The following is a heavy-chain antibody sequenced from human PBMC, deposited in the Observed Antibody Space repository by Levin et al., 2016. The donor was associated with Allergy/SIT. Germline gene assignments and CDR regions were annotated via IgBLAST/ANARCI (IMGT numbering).Heavy chain of an antibody. CDR3: ARDRKYCSSTSCYGFGMDV. CDR1: GLTFSSYS. V-gene: IGHV3-21*01. J-gene: IGHJ6*04. CDR2: ISSSSSYI. Sequence: GGSLRLSCAASGLTFSSYSMNWVRQAPGKGLEWVSSISSSSSYIYYADSVKGRFTISRDNAKNSLYLQMNSLRAEDTAVYYCARDRKYCSSTSCYGFGMDVWGKGTTVTVSS. D-gene: IGHD2-2*01.